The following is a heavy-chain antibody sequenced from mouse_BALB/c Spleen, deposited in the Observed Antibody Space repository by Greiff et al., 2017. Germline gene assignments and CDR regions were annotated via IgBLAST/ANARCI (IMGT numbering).Heavy chain of an antibody. Sequence: VQLQESAAELARPGASVKMSCKASGYTFTSYTMHWVKQRPGQGLEWIGYINPSSGYTEYNQKFKDKTTLTADKSSSTAYMQLSSLTSEDSAVYYCARRGPYYAMDYWGQGTSVTVSS. CDR1: GYTFTSYT. J-gene: IGHJ4*01. CDR3: ARRGPYYAMDY. CDR2: INPSSGYT. V-gene: IGHV1-4*02.